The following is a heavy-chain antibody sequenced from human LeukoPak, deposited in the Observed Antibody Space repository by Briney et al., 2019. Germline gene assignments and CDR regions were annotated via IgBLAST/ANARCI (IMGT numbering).Heavy chain of an antibody. CDR3: ARAGGSTVSHSDY. CDR1: GFTFSSYS. CDR2: ISSSTSYI. Sequence: GGSLRLSCAASGFTFSSYSMNWVRQAPGKGLEWVASISSSTSYIYYADSVKGRFTISKDNAKNSLYLQMNSLRAEDTAVYYCARAGGSTVSHSDYWGQGTLVTVSS. V-gene: IGHV3-21*01. D-gene: IGHD4-17*01. J-gene: IGHJ4*02.